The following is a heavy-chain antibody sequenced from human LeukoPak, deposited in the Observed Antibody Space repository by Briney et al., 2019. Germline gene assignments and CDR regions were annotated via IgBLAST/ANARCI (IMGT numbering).Heavy chain of an antibody. D-gene: IGHD2-8*01. CDR3: AREPPDLYRFDY. Sequence: GASVKVSCKASGYTFSNYHIHWVRQAPGQGIEWMGIINPRYGSTTYAQNFQGRVTMTRDMSTSTVYMELSSLTSEDTAMYYCAREPPDLYRFDYWGQGAPVTVSS. CDR1: GYTFSNYH. CDR2: INPRYGST. V-gene: IGHV1-46*01. J-gene: IGHJ4*02.